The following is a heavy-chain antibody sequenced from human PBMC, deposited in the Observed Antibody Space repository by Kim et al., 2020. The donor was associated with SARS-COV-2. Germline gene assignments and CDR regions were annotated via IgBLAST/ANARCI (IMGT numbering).Heavy chain of an antibody. D-gene: IGHD6-25*01. Sequence: GGSLRLSCAASGFTFSSYSMNWVRQAPGKGLEWVSYISSSSSTIYYADSVKGRFTISRDNAKNSLYLQMNSLRAEDTAVYYCARTSRPNAFDIWGQGTMVTVSS. CDR1: GFTFSSYS. CDR3: ARTSRPNAFDI. J-gene: IGHJ3*02. V-gene: IGHV3-48*04. CDR2: ISSSSSTI.